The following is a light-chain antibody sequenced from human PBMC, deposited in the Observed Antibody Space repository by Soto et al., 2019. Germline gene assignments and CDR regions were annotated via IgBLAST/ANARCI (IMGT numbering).Light chain of an antibody. CDR3: QQYGSSPT. V-gene: IGKV3-20*01. Sequence: EIVLTQSPGTLSLSPGDRATLSCRASQSISSTNLAWYQQKPGQAPTLLIYGASSRATGISDRFSGSGSGTDFTLTISSLEPEDFAVYYCQQYGSSPTFGGGTKVEI. J-gene: IGKJ4*01. CDR2: GAS. CDR1: QSISSTN.